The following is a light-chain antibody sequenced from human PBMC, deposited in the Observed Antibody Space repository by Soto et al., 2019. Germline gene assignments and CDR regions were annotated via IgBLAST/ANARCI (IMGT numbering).Light chain of an antibody. V-gene: IGKV1-39*01. CDR2: TAS. CDR1: QSINSY. J-gene: IGKJ4*01. CDR3: QQSYSMPLT. Sequence: DIQMTQSPTSLSASVGDRVTITCRSSQSINSYLNWYQQKPGKAPKLLIYTASSLQIGVPSRFSGSGSGTDYTLTVSSLQLEDFATYFCQQSYSMPLTFGGGTKVDIK.